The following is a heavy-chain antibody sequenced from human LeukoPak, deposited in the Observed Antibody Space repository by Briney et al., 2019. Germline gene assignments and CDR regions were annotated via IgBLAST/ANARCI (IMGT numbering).Heavy chain of an antibody. Sequence: GGSLGLSCAASGFTFSSYWMSWVRQAPGKGLEWVANIKQDGSEKYYVDSVKGRFTISRDNAKNSLYLQMNSLRAEDTAVYYCARLVTRDLTGYLRTDYFDYWGQGTLVTVSS. CDR2: IKQDGSEK. CDR3: ARLVTRDLTGYLRTDYFDY. D-gene: IGHD3-9*01. V-gene: IGHV3-7*01. J-gene: IGHJ4*02. CDR1: GFTFSSYW.